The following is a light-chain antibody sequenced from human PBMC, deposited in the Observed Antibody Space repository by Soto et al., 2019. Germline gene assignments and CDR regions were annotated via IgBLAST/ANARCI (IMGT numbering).Light chain of an antibody. Sequence: EIVLTQSPGTLSLSPGERVTLSCRASQSVSSNYLAWYQQRPGQPPRLLIYGASSRATGIPDRFSGSGSGTDFTLAISTLEPEDFAVYYCQQYGRSPGLFTFGPGTKVDIK. J-gene: IGKJ3*01. V-gene: IGKV3-20*01. CDR1: QSVSSNY. CDR3: QQYGRSPGLFT. CDR2: GAS.